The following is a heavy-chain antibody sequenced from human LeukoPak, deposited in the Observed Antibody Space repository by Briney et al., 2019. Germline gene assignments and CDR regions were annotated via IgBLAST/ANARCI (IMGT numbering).Heavy chain of an antibody. Sequence: GGSRRLSCAASGFTFNSYWMSWVRQAPGKGLEWVANIKQDGSEKYYVDSVKGRFTISRDNAKNSLYLQMNSLRAEDTAVYYCARGVVYYYYMDVWGKGTTVTVSS. CDR2: IKQDGSEK. CDR3: ARGVVYYYYMDV. V-gene: IGHV3-7*01. CDR1: GFTFNSYW. J-gene: IGHJ6*03.